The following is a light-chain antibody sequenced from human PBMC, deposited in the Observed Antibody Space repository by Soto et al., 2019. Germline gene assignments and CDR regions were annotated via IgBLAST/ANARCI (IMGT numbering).Light chain of an antibody. CDR1: QSVLYTSDNKNY. J-gene: IGKJ1*01. CDR2: WAS. CDR3: QQYYSTPLT. V-gene: IGKV4-1*01. Sequence: DIVMTQSPDSLAVSLVERATINCKSSQSVLYTSDNKNYLAWYQQKPGRPTKLLIYWASTRESGVPDRFSCSGSGTDVTLTISSGQCKDVALYRCQQYYSTPLTFGQGTKVEIK.